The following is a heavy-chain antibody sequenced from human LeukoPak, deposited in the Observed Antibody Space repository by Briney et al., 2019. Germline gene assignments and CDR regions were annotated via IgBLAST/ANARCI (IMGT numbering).Heavy chain of an antibody. D-gene: IGHD6-19*01. CDR3: ATSMAVAGTWDAFDI. J-gene: IGHJ3*02. CDR2: ISSSGSTI. Sequence: PGGSLRLSCAASGFTFSDYYMSWIRQAPGKGPEWVSYISSSGSTIYYADSVKGRFTISRDNAKNSLYLQMNSLRAEDTAVYYCATSMAVAGTWDAFDIWGQGTMVTVSS. CDR1: GFTFSDYY. V-gene: IGHV3-11*01.